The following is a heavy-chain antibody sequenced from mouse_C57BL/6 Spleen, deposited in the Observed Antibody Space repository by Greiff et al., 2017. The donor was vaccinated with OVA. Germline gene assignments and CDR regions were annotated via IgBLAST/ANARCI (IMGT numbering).Heavy chain of an antibody. CDR3: ARYGYGSSWGFAY. V-gene: IGHV1-82*01. D-gene: IGHD1-1*01. J-gene: IGHJ3*01. CDR2: IYPGDGDT. CDR1: GYAFSSSW. Sequence: QVQLQQSGPELVKPGASVKISCKASGYAFSSSWMNWVKQRPGKGLEWIGRIYPGDGDTNYNGKFKGKATLTADKSSSTAYMQLSSLTSEDSAVYFCARYGYGSSWGFAYWGKGTLGTVSA.